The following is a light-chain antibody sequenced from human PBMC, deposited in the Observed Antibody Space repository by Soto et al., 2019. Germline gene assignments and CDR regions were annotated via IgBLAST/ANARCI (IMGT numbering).Light chain of an antibody. V-gene: IGKV3-20*01. CDR3: QQYSSSRT. Sequence: IGLTQSPGTLSLSTGERATLYCGASQRVSSNHLAWYQQKPGQAPRLLIYGGSSRATGIPVRFSGIGSETDFTLTITRLEPEDFAMYYCQQYSSSRTFGQGTKVDIK. CDR2: GGS. CDR1: QRVSSNH. J-gene: IGKJ1*01.